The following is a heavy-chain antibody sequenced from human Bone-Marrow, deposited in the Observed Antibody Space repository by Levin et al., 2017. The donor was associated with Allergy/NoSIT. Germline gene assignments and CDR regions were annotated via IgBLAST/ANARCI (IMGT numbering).Heavy chain of an antibody. V-gene: IGHV3-74*01. D-gene: IGHD3-10*01. J-gene: IGHJ4*02. CDR2: INRGGSST. Sequence: GLVCFSRINRGGSSTTYADSVKGRFTISRDNAKNTLYLQMNSLRAEDTAVYYCARDPFAYNFGSGSYLDYWGQGTLVSVSS. CDR3: ARDPFAYNFGSGSYLDY.